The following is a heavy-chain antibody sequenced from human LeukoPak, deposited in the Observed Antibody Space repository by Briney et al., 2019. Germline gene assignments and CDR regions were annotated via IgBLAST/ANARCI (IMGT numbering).Heavy chain of an antibody. CDR2: ISAYNGNT. Sequence: SVKVSCKASLYTFTSYGISWVRQAPAQGLDWMALISAYNGNTNYAQKLQGRVNMNRDTSTSTAYMELRSLRSDDTAVYYCASRGSISGRYDFDYWGQGTLVSVSS. J-gene: IGHJ4*02. CDR3: ASRGSISGRYDFDY. CDR1: LYTFTSYG. D-gene: IGHD1-26*01. V-gene: IGHV1-18*01.